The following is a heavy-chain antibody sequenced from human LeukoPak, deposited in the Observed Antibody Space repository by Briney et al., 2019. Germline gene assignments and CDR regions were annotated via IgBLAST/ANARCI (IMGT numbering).Heavy chain of an antibody. V-gene: IGHV3-7*01. CDR2: IKQDGSEK. CDR1: GFTLSSYA. J-gene: IGHJ6*02. CDR3: ARDGPYYYYGMDV. Sequence: QPGGSLRLSCAASGFTLSSYAMSWVRQAPGKGLEWVANIKQDGSEKYYVDSVKGRFTISRDNAKNSLYLQMNSLRAEDTAVYYCARDGPYYYYGMDVWGQGTTVTVSS.